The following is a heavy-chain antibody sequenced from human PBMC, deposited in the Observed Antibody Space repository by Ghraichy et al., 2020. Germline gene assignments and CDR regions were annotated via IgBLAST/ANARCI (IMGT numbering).Heavy chain of an antibody. CDR3: ARESRITIFGVVTTDAFDI. Sequence: SETLSLTCTVSGGSISSSSYYWGWIRQPPGKGLEWIGSIYYSGSTYYNPSLKSRVTISVDTSKNQFSLKLSSVTAADTAVYYCARESRITIFGVVTTDAFDIWGQGTMVTVSS. V-gene: IGHV4-39*07. CDR1: GGSISSSSYY. J-gene: IGHJ3*02. CDR2: IYYSGST. D-gene: IGHD3-3*01.